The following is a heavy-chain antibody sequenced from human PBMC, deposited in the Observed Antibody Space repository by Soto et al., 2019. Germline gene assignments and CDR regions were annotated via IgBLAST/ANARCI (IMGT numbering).Heavy chain of an antibody. CDR1: GGSISSDDYY. Sequence: SETLSLTCTVSGGSISSDDYYWSWIRQPPGKGLEWIGYIYYTGRTSYNPPLRDRLTISVDTSKSHFSLRLSSVTAADTAVYFCARDRANTPDYFDYWGQGTLVTVSS. J-gene: IGHJ4*02. V-gene: IGHV4-30-4*01. CDR3: ARDRANTPDYFDY. CDR2: IYYTGRT.